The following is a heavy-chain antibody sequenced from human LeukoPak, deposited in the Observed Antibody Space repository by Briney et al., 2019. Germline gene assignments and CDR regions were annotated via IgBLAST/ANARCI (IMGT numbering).Heavy chain of an antibody. V-gene: IGHV3-30*18. J-gene: IGHJ4*02. CDR2: ISYDGNVE. CDR3: AKGLPADC. D-gene: IGHD5-12*01. Sequence: GGSLRLSCAASGFLFSTYGMHWVRQAQGKGLEWVAIISYDGNVEHYADSVKGRFTISRDNSKNTLSLQMNSLRPEDTAVYYCAKGLPADCWGQGTLVTVSS. CDR1: GFLFSTYG.